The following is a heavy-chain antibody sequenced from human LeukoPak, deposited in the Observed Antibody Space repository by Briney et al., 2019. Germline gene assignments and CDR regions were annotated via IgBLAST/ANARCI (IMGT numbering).Heavy chain of an antibody. CDR3: AKGTPRFDS. CDR1: GGTFSGYY. J-gene: IGHJ3*01. D-gene: IGHD2-15*01. CDR2: INYSGSS. V-gene: IGHV4-34*01. Sequence: SETLSLTCAVYGGTFSGYYWNWIRHSPGKGLEWIGEINYSGSSNYNPSLKSRATISVDTSINQFSLKLNSLTAADTAIYYCAKGTPRFDSWSQGTMVTVS.